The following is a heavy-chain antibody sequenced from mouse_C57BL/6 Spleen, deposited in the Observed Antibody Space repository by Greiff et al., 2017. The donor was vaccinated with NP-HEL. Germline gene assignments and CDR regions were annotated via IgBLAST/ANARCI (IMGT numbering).Heavy chain of an antibody. V-gene: IGHV1-55*01. CDR3: ARCRVYYAMDY. Sequence: QVQLKQPGAELVKPGASVKMSCKASGYTFTSYWITWVKQRPGQGLEWIGDIYPGSGSTNYIEKFKSKATLTVDTSSSTAYMQLSSLTSEDSAVYYCARCRVYYAMDYWGQGTSVTVSS. CDR1: GYTFTSYW. CDR2: IYPGSGST. J-gene: IGHJ4*01.